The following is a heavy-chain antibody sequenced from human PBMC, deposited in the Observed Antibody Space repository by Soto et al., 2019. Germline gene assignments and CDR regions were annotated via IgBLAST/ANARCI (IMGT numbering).Heavy chain of an antibody. Sequence: ASVKVSCKASGYTFTSYGISWVRQAPGQGLEWMGWISAYNGNTNYAQKLQGRVTMTTDTSTSKAYMELRSLRSDDTAVYYCARDTPPTISFCYYGMDVWGQGTMVTVSS. CDR2: ISAYNGNT. J-gene: IGHJ6*02. CDR1: GYTFTSYG. CDR3: ARDTPPTISFCYYGMDV. D-gene: IGHD5-12*01. V-gene: IGHV1-18*04.